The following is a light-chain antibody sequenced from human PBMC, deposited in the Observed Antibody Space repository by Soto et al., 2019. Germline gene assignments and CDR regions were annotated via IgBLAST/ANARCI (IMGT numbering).Light chain of an antibody. Sequence: EIMLTQSPGTLSLSPGERATLSCRASQSVSSSYLAWYQQKPGQAPRLLIYGASSRATGIPDRFSGSGSGTEFTLTISSLQSEDFAVYYCQQFNNWPRTFGQGTKVDI. CDR3: QQFNNWPRT. CDR1: QSVSSSY. CDR2: GAS. V-gene: IGKV3-20*01. J-gene: IGKJ1*01.